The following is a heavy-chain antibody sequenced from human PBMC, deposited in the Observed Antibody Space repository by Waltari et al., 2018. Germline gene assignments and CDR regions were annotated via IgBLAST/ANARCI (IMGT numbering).Heavy chain of an antibody. Sequence: EVQLVESGGGLVKPGGSLRLSCAASGFTFSSYSMNWVRQAPGKGLEWVSSISSSSYIYYADSVKGRFTISRDNAKNSLYLQMNSLRAEDTAVYYCARSPGDSNPPYYYYYYMDVWGKGTTVTVSS. CDR3: ARSPGDSNPPYYYYYYMDV. V-gene: IGHV3-21*01. CDR2: ISSSSYI. J-gene: IGHJ6*03. D-gene: IGHD4-4*01. CDR1: GFTFSSYS.